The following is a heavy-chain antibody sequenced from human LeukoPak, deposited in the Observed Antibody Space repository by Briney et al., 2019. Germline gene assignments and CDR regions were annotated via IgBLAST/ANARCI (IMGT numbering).Heavy chain of an antibody. CDR3: AGYKLTGDDY. CDR2: IYYSGST. CDR1: GGSISSYY. D-gene: IGHD7-27*01. Sequence: SETLSLTCTVSGGSISSYYWRWIRQPPGKGLEWIGDIYYSGSTNYNPSLKSRVTISVDTSKNQFSLKLSSVTAADTAVYYCAGYKLTGDDYWGQGTLVTVSS. V-gene: IGHV4-59*01. J-gene: IGHJ4*02.